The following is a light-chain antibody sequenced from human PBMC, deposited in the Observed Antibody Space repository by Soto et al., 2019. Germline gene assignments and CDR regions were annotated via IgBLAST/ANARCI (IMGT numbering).Light chain of an antibody. CDR1: SSDVGGYNY. CDR3: SSYAGSNSYV. Sequence: QSALTQPPSASGSPGQSLTISCTGTSSDVGGYNYVSWYQQHPGKAPKLMIYEVSKRPSGVPDRFSGSKSGNTASLTVSGLQAEDEADYYCSSYAGSNSYVFGTGTKLTVL. CDR2: EVS. J-gene: IGLJ1*01. V-gene: IGLV2-8*01.